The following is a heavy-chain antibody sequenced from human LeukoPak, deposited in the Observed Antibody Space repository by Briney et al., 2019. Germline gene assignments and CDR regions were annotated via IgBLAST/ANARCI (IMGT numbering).Heavy chain of an antibody. CDR1: SGSISTSNYY. CDR2: IFYTGST. J-gene: IGHJ3*01. CDR3: AKSNGYGLIDS. Sequence: PSETLSLTCTVSSGSISTSNYYWGWVRQPPGTALEWIGNIFYTGSTYYSPSLKSRVTISLDTSRNQFSLRLNSVTAADTAVYYCAKSNGYGLIDSGGQGTMVTVSS. V-gene: IGHV4-39*07. D-gene: IGHD3-10*01.